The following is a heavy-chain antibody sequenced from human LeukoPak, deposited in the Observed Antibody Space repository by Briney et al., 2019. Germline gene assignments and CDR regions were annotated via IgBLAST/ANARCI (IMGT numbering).Heavy chain of an antibody. Sequence: SETLSLTCTVSGGSVSSYFWSWIRQPAGKGLEWIGYIHYSGSTNYNPSLKSRVTISVDTSKNQFSLKLSSVTAADTAVYYCASIGDFYGSGSYDYWGQGTPVTVSS. CDR3: ASIGDFYGSGSYDY. CDR2: IHYSGST. J-gene: IGHJ4*02. V-gene: IGHV4-59*02. D-gene: IGHD3-10*01. CDR1: GGSVSSYF.